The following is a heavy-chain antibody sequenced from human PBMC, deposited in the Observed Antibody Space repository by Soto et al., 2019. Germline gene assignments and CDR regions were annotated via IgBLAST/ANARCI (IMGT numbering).Heavy chain of an antibody. J-gene: IGHJ6*02. V-gene: IGHV4-59*01. CDR2: SYYSGST. D-gene: IGHD2-15*01. CDR1: GGSISSYY. Sequence: QVQLQESGPGLVKPSETLSLTCTVSGGSISSYYWSWIRQPPGKGLEWIGYSYYSGSTNYNPSPKSRDTISVDTSKNQVSLKLSSVTAADTAVYYCAREVVNSRYWGMDVWGQGTTATVSS. CDR3: AREVVNSRYWGMDV.